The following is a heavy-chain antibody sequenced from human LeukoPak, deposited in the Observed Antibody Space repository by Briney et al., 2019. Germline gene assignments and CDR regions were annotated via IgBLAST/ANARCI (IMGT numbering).Heavy chain of an antibody. CDR1: GFTFSSYG. V-gene: IGHV3-33*01. Sequence: GRSLRLSCAASGFTFSSYGMHSVPQAPGKGLEWVAVIWYDGSNKYYADSVKGRFTISRDNSKNTLYLQMNSLRAEDTAVYYCARFERDAFDIWGQGTMVTVSS. CDR2: IWYDGSNK. D-gene: IGHD6-25*01. J-gene: IGHJ3*02. CDR3: ARFERDAFDI.